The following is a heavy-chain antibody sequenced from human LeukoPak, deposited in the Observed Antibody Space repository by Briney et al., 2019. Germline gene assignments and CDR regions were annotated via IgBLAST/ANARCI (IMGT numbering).Heavy chain of an antibody. CDR2: ISAYNGNT. D-gene: IGHD5-18*01. Sequence: ASVKVSCKASGYTFTSYGISWVRQAPGQGLEWMGWISAYNGNTNYAQKLQGRVTMTTDTSTSTAYMELRSLRSEDTAVYYCARAQDTAMVTTRTYYFDYWGQGTLVTVSS. V-gene: IGHV1-18*01. CDR3: ARAQDTAMVTTRTYYFDY. J-gene: IGHJ4*02. CDR1: GYTFTSYG.